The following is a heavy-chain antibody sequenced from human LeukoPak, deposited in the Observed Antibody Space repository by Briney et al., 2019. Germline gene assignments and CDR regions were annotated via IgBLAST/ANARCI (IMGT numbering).Heavy chain of an antibody. J-gene: IGHJ4*02. V-gene: IGHV3-30*02. D-gene: IGHD2-21*01. Sequence: GGSLRLSCAASGFTFSSYGMHWVRQAPGKGLEWVAFIRYDGSNKYYADSVKGRFTISRDKSKNTLYLQMNSLRAEDTAVYYCAKGQGLILWTPVNFDYWGQGTLVTVSS. CDR3: AKGQGLILWTPVNFDY. CDR2: IRYDGSNK. CDR1: GFTFSSYG.